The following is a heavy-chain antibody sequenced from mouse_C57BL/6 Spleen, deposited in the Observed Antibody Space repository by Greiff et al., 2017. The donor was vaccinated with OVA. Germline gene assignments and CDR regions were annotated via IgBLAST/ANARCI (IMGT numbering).Heavy chain of an antibody. J-gene: IGHJ4*01. CDR3: ARQRELLRSDYAMDY. CDR1: GFSLTSYG. D-gene: IGHD1-1*01. V-gene: IGHV2-6-1*01. CDR2: IWSDGST. Sequence: VKLMESGPGLVAPSQSLSITCTVSGFSLTSYGVHWVRQPPGKGLEWLVVIWSDGSTTYNSALKSRLSISKDNSKSQVFLKMNSLQTDDTAMYYCARQRELLRSDYAMDYRGQGTSVTVSS.